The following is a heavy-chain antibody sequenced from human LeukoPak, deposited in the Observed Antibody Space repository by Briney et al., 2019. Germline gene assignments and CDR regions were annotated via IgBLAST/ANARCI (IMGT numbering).Heavy chain of an antibody. D-gene: IGHD2-21*01. CDR2: IYHSGNT. V-gene: IGHV4-38-2*02. Sequence: SETLSLTCAVSGYSISSGYYWGWIRQPPGKGLEWIGSIYHSGNTYYNPSLKSRVTISVDMSKNQFSLKLSSVTAADTAFHYCATDGVLWWFRHWGQGTLVSVSS. J-gene: IGHJ4*02. CDR1: GYSISSGYY. CDR3: ATDGVLWWFRH.